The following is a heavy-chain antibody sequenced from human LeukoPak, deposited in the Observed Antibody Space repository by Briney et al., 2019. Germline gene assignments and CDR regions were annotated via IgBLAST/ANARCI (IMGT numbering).Heavy chain of an antibody. CDR2: ISGSGTTI. Sequence: GGSLRLSCAASGFTFSDYYVSWIRQPPGKGLEWVSYISGSGTTIYYADSVEGRFTISRDNTKNSVYLQMNSLRGEDTAVYFCARDGSRGAFDIWGQGTMVSVSS. D-gene: IGHD6-25*01. CDR3: ARDGSRGAFDI. V-gene: IGHV3-11*01. J-gene: IGHJ3*02. CDR1: GFTFSDYY.